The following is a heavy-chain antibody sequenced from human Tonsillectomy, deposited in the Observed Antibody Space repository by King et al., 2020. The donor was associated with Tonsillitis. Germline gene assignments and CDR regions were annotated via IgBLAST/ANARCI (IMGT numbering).Heavy chain of an antibody. CDR1: GFTFNNAR. Sequence: VQLVESGGGLIKPGGSLRLSCAASGFTFNNARMSCVRQAPGEGLEWVGRIETNTDGGTTDYAAPVKGRFTISRDDSKNTLYLQMNSLKIEDTAVYYCTTDPGITVFGVVRDYWGQGTLVTVSS. CDR3: TTDPGITVFGVVRDY. J-gene: IGHJ4*02. D-gene: IGHD3-3*01. CDR2: IETNTDGGTT. V-gene: IGHV3-15*04.